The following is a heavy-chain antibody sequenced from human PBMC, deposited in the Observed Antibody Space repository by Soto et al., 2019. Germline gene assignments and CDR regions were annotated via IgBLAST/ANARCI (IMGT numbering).Heavy chain of an antibody. V-gene: IGHV3-9*01. Sequence: EVQLVESGGGLVQPGRPLRLSCAASGFTFDDYAMHWVRQAPGKGLEWVSGISWNSGSIGYADYVKGRFTISRDIAKNYLYLQMNSLRAEDTALYYCAKEGIDCSGGSCYSYLDYWGQGTLVTVSS. CDR3: AKEGIDCSGGSCYSYLDY. CDR1: GFTFDDYA. J-gene: IGHJ4*02. CDR2: ISWNSGSI. D-gene: IGHD2-15*01.